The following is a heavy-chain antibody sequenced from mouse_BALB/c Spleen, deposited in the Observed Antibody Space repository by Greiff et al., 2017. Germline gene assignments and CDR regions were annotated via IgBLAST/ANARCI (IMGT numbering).Heavy chain of an antibody. Sequence: VQLQQSGAELVRPGALVKLSCKASGFNIKDYYMHWVKQRPEQGLEWIGWIDPENGNTIYDPKFQGKASITADTSSNTAYLQLSSLTSEDTAVYYCARPYYGSSLDYWGQGTTRTVSS. CDR1: GFNIKDYY. V-gene: IGHV14-1*02. CDR3: ARPYYGSSLDY. CDR2: IDPENGNT. D-gene: IGHD1-1*01. J-gene: IGHJ2*01.